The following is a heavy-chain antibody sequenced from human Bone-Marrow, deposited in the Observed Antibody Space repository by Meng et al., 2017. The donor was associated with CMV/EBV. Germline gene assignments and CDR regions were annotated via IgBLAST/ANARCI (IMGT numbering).Heavy chain of an antibody. CDR1: GGSFSGYY. CDR2: INHSGST. D-gene: IGHD6-6*01. Sequence: SETLSLTCAVYGGSFSGYYWSWIRQPPGKGLEWIGEINHSGSTNYNPSLKSRVTISVDTSKNQFSLKLTSVTAADTAVYYCARDLFRYSRSSELQPWGQGTLVTVSS. V-gene: IGHV4-34*01. J-gene: IGHJ5*02. CDR3: ARDLFRYSRSSELQP.